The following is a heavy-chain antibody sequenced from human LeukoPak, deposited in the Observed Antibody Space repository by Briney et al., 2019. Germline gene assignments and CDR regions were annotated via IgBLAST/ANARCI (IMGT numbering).Heavy chain of an antibody. CDR3: ARHGYSSGSLAWFDP. D-gene: IGHD6-19*01. Sequence: SETLSLTCTVAGGSISSYYWSWIRQPPGKGLEWIGYIYYSGSTNYNPSLKSRVTISVDPSKNQFSLKLSSVTAADTAVYYCARHGYSSGSLAWFDPWGQGTQVTVSS. V-gene: IGHV4-59*01. J-gene: IGHJ5*02. CDR1: GGSISSYY. CDR2: IYYSGST.